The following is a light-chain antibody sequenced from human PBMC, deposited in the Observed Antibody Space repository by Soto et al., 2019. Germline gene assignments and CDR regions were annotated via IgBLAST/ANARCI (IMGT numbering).Light chain of an antibody. Sequence: EIVMTQSPATLSVSPGERATLSCRASQSVSGNLAWYQQKPGQAPRLLIYGASTRAPGIPARFSGSGSGTEFPLTFSSLQSEDFAVYCCEQYNNWLITFGQGTRLEMK. CDR2: GAS. CDR1: QSVSGN. V-gene: IGKV3-15*01. CDR3: EQYNNWLIT. J-gene: IGKJ5*01.